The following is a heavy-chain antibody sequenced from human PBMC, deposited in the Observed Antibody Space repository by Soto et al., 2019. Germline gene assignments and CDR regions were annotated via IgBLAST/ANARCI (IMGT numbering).Heavy chain of an antibody. J-gene: IGHJ4*02. CDR2: IYNSGSN. Sequence: QLQLQESGPGLVKPSETLSLTCTVSGGSISSSSYYWGWIRQPPGKGLEWIGSIYNSGSNYYNPSRKSRVTISVDTSKNQFSLKLSSVTAADTAVYYCARHTPAISISDHWGQGTLVTVSS. V-gene: IGHV4-39*01. CDR1: GGSISSSSYY. D-gene: IGHD2-15*01. CDR3: ARHTPAISISDH.